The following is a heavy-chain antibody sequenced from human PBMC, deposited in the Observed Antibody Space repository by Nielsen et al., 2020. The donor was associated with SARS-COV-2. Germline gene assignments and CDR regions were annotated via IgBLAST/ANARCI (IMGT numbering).Heavy chain of an antibody. J-gene: IGHJ4*02. Sequence: GESLKLSCAASGFTFSDYYMSWIRQAPGKGLEWVSYNSSSSRTIFYADSVKGRFTISRDNANNSLYLQMNSLRAEDTAVYYCASPGSDVDYWGQGTLVTVSS. CDR3: ASPGSDVDY. V-gene: IGHV3-11*04. CDR1: GFTFSDYY. CDR2: NSSSSRTI. D-gene: IGHD6-6*01.